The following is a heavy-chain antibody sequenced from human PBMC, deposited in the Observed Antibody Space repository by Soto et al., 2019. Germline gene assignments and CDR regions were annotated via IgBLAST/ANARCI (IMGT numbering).Heavy chain of an antibody. CDR2: IYYSGTT. J-gene: IGHJ4*02. CDR3: ARYDSSGDFDY. V-gene: IGHV4-39*01. D-gene: IGHD3-22*01. Sequence: SETLSLTCSVSGGSVSHSGYHWGWIRQPPGKGLEWIGSIYYSGTTYYNPSLKSRGTMSVDTSKNQFSLRLNSVTTTDTAVYYCARYDSSGDFDYWGQGTLVTVSS. CDR1: GGSVSHSGYH.